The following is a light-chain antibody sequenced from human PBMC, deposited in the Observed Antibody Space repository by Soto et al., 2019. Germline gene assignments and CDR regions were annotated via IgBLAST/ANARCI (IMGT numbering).Light chain of an antibody. CDR3: QQSYSNPIT. CDR1: PSVSSNY. V-gene: IGKV3-20*01. J-gene: IGKJ5*01. Sequence: EIVLPQSPGTLSLSPGERAPLSCRASPSVSSNYLAWYQQKPGQAPRLLIYGASSRATGIPDRFSGSGSGTEFTLSIGSLQSEDFAVYYCQQSYSNPITFGQGTRLEIK. CDR2: GAS.